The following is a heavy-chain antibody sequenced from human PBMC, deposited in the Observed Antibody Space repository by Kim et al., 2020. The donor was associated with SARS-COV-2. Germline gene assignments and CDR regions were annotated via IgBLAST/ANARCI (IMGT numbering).Heavy chain of an antibody. J-gene: IGHJ5*02. CDR2: T. D-gene: IGHD6-19*01. Sequence: TASTPSLKRRVTISVDTAKIQFALKLSSVTAADTAVYYCARASSGQTFDPWGQGTLVTVSS. V-gene: IGHV4-30-2*04. CDR3: ARASSGQTFDP.